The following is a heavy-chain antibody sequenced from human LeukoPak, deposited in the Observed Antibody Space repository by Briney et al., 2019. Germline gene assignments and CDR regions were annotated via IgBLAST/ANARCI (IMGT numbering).Heavy chain of an antibody. D-gene: IGHD2-8*01. J-gene: IGHJ4*02. CDR3: ARDAIPLMVYATDYYFDY. V-gene: IGHV1-18*01. CDR2: ISTYNGNT. CDR1: GYTFTSYG. Sequence: GASVKVSCKASGYTFTSYGISWVRQAPGQGLEWMGWISTYNGNTNYAQKLQGRVTMTTDTSTSTAYMELRSLRSDDTAVYYCARDAIPLMVYATDYYFDYWGQGTLVTVSS.